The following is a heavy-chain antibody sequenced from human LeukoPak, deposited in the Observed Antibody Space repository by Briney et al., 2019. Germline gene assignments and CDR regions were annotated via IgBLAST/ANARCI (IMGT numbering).Heavy chain of an antibody. V-gene: IGHV1-2*06. CDR2: INPNSYDT. Sequence: ASVKVSCTASGYTFTGNNMHWVRQAPRQGLEWMGRINPNSYDTNYAQKFQRRVNMTRETYISTAYMELSRLRSDDTAVYYCARDYCSSTSCLFDYWGQGTLVTVSS. D-gene: IGHD2-2*01. CDR3: ARDYCSSTSCLFDY. CDR1: GYTFTGNN. J-gene: IGHJ4*02.